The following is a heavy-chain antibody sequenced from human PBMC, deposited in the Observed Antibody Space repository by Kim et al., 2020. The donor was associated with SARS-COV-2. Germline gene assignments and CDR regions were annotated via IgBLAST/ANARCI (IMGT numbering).Heavy chain of an antibody. CDR3: ARQVGATHHDY. Sequence: THYTPSLKSRVTISVDTSKNQFSLKLSSVTAADTAVYYCARQVGATHHDYWGQGTLVTVSS. D-gene: IGHD1-26*01. V-gene: IGHV4-39*01. CDR2: T. J-gene: IGHJ4*02.